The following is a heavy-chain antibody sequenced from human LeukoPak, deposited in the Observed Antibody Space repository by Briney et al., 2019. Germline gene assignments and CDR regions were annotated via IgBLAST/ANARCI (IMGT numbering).Heavy chain of an antibody. CDR1: GFTFSNYW. Sequence: GGSLRLSCTASGFTFSNYWMTWIRQGPGKGLEWVANIKQDGIEKYYVDSVEGRFTVSRDNSKNSLFLQIESLRAADTAVYYCATCSSGYYCDHFQTWGQGSLVTVSS. CDR2: IKQDGIEK. J-gene: IGHJ1*01. D-gene: IGHD3-22*01. CDR3: ATCSSGYYCDHFQT. V-gene: IGHV3-7*01.